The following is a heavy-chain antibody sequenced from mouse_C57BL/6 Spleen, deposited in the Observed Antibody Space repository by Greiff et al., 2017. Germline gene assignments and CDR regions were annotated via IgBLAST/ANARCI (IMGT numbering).Heavy chain of an antibody. CDR2: IYPRSGNT. J-gene: IGHJ2*01. Sequence: QVQLKQSGAELARPGASVKLSCKASGYTFTSYGISWVKQRTGQGLEWIGEIYPRSGNTYYNEKFKGKATLTADKSSSTAYMELRSLTSEDSAVYFCARYPDYYGSSSYYFDYWGQGTTLTVSS. CDR1: GYTFTSYG. V-gene: IGHV1-81*01. CDR3: ARYPDYYGSSSYYFDY. D-gene: IGHD1-1*01.